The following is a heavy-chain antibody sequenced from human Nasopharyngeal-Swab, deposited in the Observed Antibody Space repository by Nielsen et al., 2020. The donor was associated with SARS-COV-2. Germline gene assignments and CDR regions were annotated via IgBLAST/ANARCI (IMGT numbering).Heavy chain of an antibody. J-gene: IGHJ3*01. V-gene: IGHV3-7*01. CDR1: GFTFSSLW. CDR2: IKPDGSQK. CDR3: ARDWSRAFDV. Sequence: GESLKISCAASGFTFSSLWMSWVRQVPGKGLEWVADIKPDGSQKFYLDSVKGRFTISRDNAKNSMSLQMNSPRVEDTAVYYCARDWSRAFDVWGQGTMVTVSS.